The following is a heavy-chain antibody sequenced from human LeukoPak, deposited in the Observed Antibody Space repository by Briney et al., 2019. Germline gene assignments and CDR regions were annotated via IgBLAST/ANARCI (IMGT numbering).Heavy chain of an antibody. J-gene: IGHJ4*02. CDR3: ATSSQWELLVGYFDY. D-gene: IGHD1-26*01. Sequence: ASVKVSRKVSGYTPTELSMHWVRQAPGKGPDWVGGFDPEDGETIYAQKFQGRVTMTEDTSTDTAYMELSSLRSEDTAVYYCATSSQWELLVGYFDYWGQGTLVTVSS. CDR1: GYTPTELS. CDR2: FDPEDGET. V-gene: IGHV1-24*01.